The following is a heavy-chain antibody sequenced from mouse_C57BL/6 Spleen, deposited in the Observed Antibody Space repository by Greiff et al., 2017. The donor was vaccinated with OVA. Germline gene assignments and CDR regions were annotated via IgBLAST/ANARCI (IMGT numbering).Heavy chain of an antibody. V-gene: IGHV14-4*01. CDR1: GFNIKDDY. J-gene: IGHJ2*01. CDR3: TTTRSYYGYGDFDY. D-gene: IGHD2-2*01. CDR2: IDPENGDT. Sequence: VQLQQSGAELVRPGASVKLSCTASGFNIKDDYMHWVKQRPEQGLEWIGWIDPENGDTEYASKFPGKAPIPADTSSNTAYLQLSSLTSEDTAVYYCTTTRSYYGYGDFDYWGQGTTLTVSS.